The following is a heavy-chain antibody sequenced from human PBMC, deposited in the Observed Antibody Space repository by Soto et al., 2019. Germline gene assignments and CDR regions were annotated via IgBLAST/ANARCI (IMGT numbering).Heavy chain of an antibody. CDR1: GYTFSTSG. J-gene: IGHJ6*02. CDR3: AKAGAAPYYYYCMDV. V-gene: IGHV1-18*01. Sequence: QVQLVQSGAEVRKPGASVKVSCKASGYTFSTSGMSWLRQAPGQGLEWMGWISTYNGDTNDAPKFQDRVTMTSDTSTRTVYVGLASLRSLETAVYYCAKAGAAPYYYYCMDVWSQGTRVTVSS. CDR2: ISTYNGDT. D-gene: IGHD2-21*01.